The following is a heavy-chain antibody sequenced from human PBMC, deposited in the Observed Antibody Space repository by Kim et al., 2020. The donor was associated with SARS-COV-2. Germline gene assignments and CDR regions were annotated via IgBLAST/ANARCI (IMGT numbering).Heavy chain of an antibody. J-gene: IGHJ4*02. V-gene: IGHV3-48*02. Sequence: SGSGYYADSGRGRFTIARDNAQKSVYLQMNSLRDEDTAVYYCARARYFDYWGQGTLVTVSS. CDR2: SGSG. CDR3: ARARYFDY.